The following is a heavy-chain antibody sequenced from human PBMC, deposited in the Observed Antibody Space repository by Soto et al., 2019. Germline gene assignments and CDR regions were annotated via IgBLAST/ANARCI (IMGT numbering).Heavy chain of an antibody. Sequence: QVQLVQSGAEVKKPGASVKVSCKASGYRFSNYDMNWVRQAPGQGLEWMGWVNPNRANTGYAKKFQGRITLTTNTSMTTAYMELSSLTSEDKATYYCARSDGWDLNWFDSWGQGTLVTVSS. J-gene: IGHJ5*01. CDR3: ARSDGWDLNWFDS. D-gene: IGHD6-19*01. V-gene: IGHV1-8*01. CDR1: GYRFSNYD. CDR2: VNPNRANT.